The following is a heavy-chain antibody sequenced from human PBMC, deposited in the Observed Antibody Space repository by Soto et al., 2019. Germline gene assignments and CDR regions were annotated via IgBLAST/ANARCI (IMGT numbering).Heavy chain of an antibody. D-gene: IGHD6-13*01. CDR2: ISYDGSNK. J-gene: IGHJ6*02. Sequence: GGSLRLSCAASGFTFSSYGMHWVRQAPGKGLEWVAVISYDGSNKYYADSVKGRFTISRDNSKNTLYLQMNSLRAEDTAVYYCAKRQLIAAAGTVVYYGMDVWGQGTTVTVSS. CDR1: GFTFSSYG. V-gene: IGHV3-30*18. CDR3: AKRQLIAAAGTVVYYGMDV.